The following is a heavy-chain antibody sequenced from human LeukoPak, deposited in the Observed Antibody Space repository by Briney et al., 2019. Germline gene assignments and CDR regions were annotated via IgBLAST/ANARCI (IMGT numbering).Heavy chain of an antibody. CDR2: ISAYNGNT. CDR1: GYTFTSYG. CDR3: ARDNSVRDEAWWFNP. V-gene: IGHV1-18*01. D-gene: IGHD5-24*01. Sequence: ASVKVSCKASGYTFTSYGISWVPQAPAEGLEWMGWISAYNGNTNYAQKLQRRVTMTTDTSTSTAYMELRSLRSDDTAVYYCARDNSVRDEAWWFNPWGQGTLVTVSS. J-gene: IGHJ5*02.